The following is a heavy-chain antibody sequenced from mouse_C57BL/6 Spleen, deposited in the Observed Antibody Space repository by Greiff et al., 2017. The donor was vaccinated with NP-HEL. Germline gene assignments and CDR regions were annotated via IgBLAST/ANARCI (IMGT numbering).Heavy chain of an antibody. Sequence: EVQLQQSGPVLVKPGASVKMSCKASGYTFTDYYMNWVKQSHGKSLEWIGDINPYNGGTSYNQKFKGKATLTVDKSSSTAYMELNSLTSEDAAVYYCARGDYGTWFAYWGQGTLVTVSA. J-gene: IGHJ3*01. CDR1: GYTFTDYY. V-gene: IGHV1-19*01. CDR3: ARGDYGTWFAY. CDR2: INPYNGGT. D-gene: IGHD2-4*01.